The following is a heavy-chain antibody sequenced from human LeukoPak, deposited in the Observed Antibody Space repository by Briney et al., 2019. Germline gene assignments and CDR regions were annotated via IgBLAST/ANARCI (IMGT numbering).Heavy chain of an antibody. CDR1: GFTFSSYS. V-gene: IGHV3-48*04. CDR3: ARQSGWSFDY. J-gene: IGHJ4*02. CDR2: ISSGSSNI. Sequence: PGGSLRLSCAGSGFTFSSYSMNWVRQAPGKGLEWVSYISSGSSNIFYADSVKGRFTISRDNAKNSLYLQMDSLRAEDTAVYYCARQSGWSFDYWGQGTLVTVSS. D-gene: IGHD6-19*01.